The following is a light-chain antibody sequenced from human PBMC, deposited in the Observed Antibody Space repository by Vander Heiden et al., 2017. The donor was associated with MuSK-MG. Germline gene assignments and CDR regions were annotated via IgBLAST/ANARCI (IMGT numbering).Light chain of an antibody. CDR2: DDS. CDR1: SIGSKS. J-gene: IGLJ2*01. V-gene: IGLV3-21*02. Sequence: SSVLTQPPSVSVAPGQTARITWGGNSIGSKSVHWFQHKPGQAPVVVVYDDSDRPSGIPERFSGSNSGNTATLTISGVEAGEEADYYCQVWDSSSHHVVFGGGTKLTVL. CDR3: QVWDSSSHHVV.